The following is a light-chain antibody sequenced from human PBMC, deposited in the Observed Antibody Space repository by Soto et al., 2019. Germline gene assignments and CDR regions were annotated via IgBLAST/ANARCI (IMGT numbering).Light chain of an antibody. V-gene: IGKV1-9*01. CDR1: QALSNY. J-gene: IGKJ1*01. CDR2: SAS. Sequence: DIQLTQSPSFLSASVGDTVTITCRASQALSNYLAWYQQRPGKPPDLLIYSASTLQSGVPSRFGGSGSGTEFTLSISSLQADDFATYYCQHYMSYPWTFGPGTKVDI. CDR3: QHYMSYPWT.